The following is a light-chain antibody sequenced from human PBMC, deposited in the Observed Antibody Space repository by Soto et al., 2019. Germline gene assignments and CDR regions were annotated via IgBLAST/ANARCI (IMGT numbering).Light chain of an antibody. Sequence: EIVLTQSPATLSLSPGERATLSCRASQSVSSYLAWYQQKPGQAPRLLIYDASNRATGIPARFSGSGSGTDFTLTISSLEPEDFAVYYCQQRSNWSRTVCQGTKVEIK. CDR2: DAS. J-gene: IGKJ1*01. CDR1: QSVSSY. CDR3: QQRSNWSRT. V-gene: IGKV3-11*01.